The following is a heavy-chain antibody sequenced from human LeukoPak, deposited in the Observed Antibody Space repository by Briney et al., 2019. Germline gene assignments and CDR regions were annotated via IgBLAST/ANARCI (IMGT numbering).Heavy chain of an antibody. CDR3: AREGGLEYSSSSGYYYGMDV. D-gene: IGHD6-6*01. CDR2: IIPIIGTA. CDR1: GGTFSSYT. Sequence: GASVKVSCKASGGTFSSYTISWVRQAPGQGLEWMGGIIPIIGTANYAQKFQGRVTITADESTSTAYMELSSLRSEDTAVYYCAREGGLEYSSSSGYYYGMDVWGQGTTVTVSS. J-gene: IGHJ6*02. V-gene: IGHV1-69*01.